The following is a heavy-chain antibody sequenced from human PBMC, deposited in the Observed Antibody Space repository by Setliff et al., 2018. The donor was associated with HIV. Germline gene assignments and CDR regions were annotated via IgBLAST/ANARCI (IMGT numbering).Heavy chain of an antibody. CDR2: TYYGSEWKN. CDR1: GDSVSSTSGA. D-gene: IGHD3-9*01. J-gene: IGHJ4*02. V-gene: IGHV6-1*01. Sequence: SQTLSLTCVISGDSVSSTSGAWTWIRQSPSGGLEWLGRTYYGSEWKNDYAVSLKSRITVNADTSKNQFSLHLKSVTPEDSAVYYCAGGTWFDGLDSWSQGSLVTVSS. CDR3: AGGTWFDGLDS.